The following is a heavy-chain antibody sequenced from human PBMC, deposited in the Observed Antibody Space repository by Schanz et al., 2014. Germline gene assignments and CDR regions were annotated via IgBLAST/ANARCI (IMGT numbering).Heavy chain of an antibody. V-gene: IGHV3-23*04. CDR3: ARDLPRTFLFDY. Sequence: VQLVESGGGLVQPGGSLRLSCAASGFTFSSYAMSWVRQAPGKGLEWVSAISGSGGSTYYADSVKGRFTISRDNAKNSLYLQMDSLRAEDTAVYYCARDLPRTFLFDYWGQGTLGTVSS. CDR2: ISGSGGST. CDR1: GFTFSSYA. J-gene: IGHJ4*02.